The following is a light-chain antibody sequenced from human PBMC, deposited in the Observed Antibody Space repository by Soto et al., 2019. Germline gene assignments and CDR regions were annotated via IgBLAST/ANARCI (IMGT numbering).Light chain of an antibody. CDR2: EVN. CDR1: SSDVGGYDY. V-gene: IGLV2-8*01. J-gene: IGLJ2*01. Sequence: QSALTQPPSASGSPGQSVTISCTGSSSDVGGYDYVSWYQQHPGKAPKLIIYEVNKRPSGVPDRFSGSKSGNTASLSVSGLQAEDEADYYCSSFEDSHSVVFGGGIKLTVL. CDR3: SSFEDSHSVV.